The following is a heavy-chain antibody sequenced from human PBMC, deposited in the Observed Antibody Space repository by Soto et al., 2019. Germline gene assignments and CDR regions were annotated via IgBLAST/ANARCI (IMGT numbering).Heavy chain of an antibody. J-gene: IGHJ3*02. Sequence: GGSLRLSCAASGFTFSGYWMHWVRKAPGEGLEWVSTISDNGGSTFHADSVNGRFTISRDNSESTLYLQMDSLGAEDTAVYYSARSSHFYDATYGPSDGFDIWGRGTKVTVSS. CDR1: GFTFSGYW. CDR3: ARSSHFYDATYGPSDGFDI. CDR2: ISDNGGST. D-gene: IGHD3-22*01. V-gene: IGHV3-23*01.